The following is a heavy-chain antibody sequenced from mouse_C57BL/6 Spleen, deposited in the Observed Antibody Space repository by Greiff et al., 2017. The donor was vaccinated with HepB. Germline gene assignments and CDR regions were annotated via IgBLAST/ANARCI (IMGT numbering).Heavy chain of an antibody. CDR1: GYTFTDYE. CDR3: TREYDYLFAY. V-gene: IGHV1-15*01. Sequence: QVQLQQSGAELVRPGASVTLSCKASGYTFTDYEMHWVKQTPVHGLEWIGAIFPETGGTAYNQKFKGKAIMTADKSSSTAYMELRSLTSEDSAVYYCTREYDYLFAYWGQGTLVTVSA. D-gene: IGHD2-4*01. J-gene: IGHJ3*01. CDR2: IFPETGGT.